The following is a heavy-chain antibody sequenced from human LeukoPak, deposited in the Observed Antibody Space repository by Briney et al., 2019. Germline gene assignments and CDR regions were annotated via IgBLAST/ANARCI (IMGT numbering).Heavy chain of an antibody. D-gene: IGHD3-10*01. Sequence: TLSLTCAVSGGSLWSGGYSWSWIRQPQGKGLEWIGYCYYSGSTYYNPSLKSRVTIPVDTSKNQFSLKLSSLTAADTAVYYCASWWGPDYGSGFDYWGQGTLVTVSS. CDR1: GGSLWSGGYS. V-gene: IGHV4-30-4*07. CDR2: CYYSGST. J-gene: IGHJ4*02. CDR3: ASWWGPDYGSGFDY.